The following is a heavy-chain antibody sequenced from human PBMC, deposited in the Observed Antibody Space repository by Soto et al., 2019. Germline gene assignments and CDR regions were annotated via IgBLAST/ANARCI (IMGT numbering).Heavy chain of an antibody. J-gene: IGHJ4*02. CDR1: GFSFSSNS. Sequence: PGGSLRLSCATSGFSFSSNSMSWVRQSPGKGLEWVSAISDGGDRIYYAAPVIGRFTISRDDSKKTLYLEMNSLKTEDTAVYYCVAGFYNTGGCDSWGQGTLVTVSS. CDR2: ISDGGDRI. V-gene: IGHV3-23*01. CDR3: VAGFYNTGGCDS. D-gene: IGHD2-8*02.